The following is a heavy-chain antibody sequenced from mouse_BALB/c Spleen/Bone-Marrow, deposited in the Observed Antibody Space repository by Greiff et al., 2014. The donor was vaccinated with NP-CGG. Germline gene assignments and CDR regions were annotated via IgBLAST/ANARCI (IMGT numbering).Heavy chain of an antibody. V-gene: IGHV1S130*01. CDR1: GYTFTSSW. D-gene: IGHD2-1*01. CDR2: IHPNSGNT. J-gene: IGHJ2*01. CDR3: ARGGYGNYYFDY. Sequence: VQLQQSGSVLVRPGASVKLSCKASGYTFTSSWMHWAKQRPGQGLEWIGEIHPNSGNTNYNEKFKGKATLTVDTSSSTAYVDLSSLTSEDSAVCYCARGGYGNYYFDYWGQGTTLTVST.